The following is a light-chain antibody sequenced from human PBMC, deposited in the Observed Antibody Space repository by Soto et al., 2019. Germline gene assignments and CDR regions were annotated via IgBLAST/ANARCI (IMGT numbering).Light chain of an antibody. CDR3: QLRTRRPPLVV. J-gene: IGKJ3*01. Sequence: EIVLTHSPAILYLSPLVRVTLSSRASQSFGYYFAGYQQKPGQAPRLLIYDDSNRATGVPARFRGSGSATDFTITISSLEPEDFAVYYCQLRTRRPPLVVFGPGTNVHI. CDR2: DDS. V-gene: IGKV3-11*01. CDR1: QSFGYY.